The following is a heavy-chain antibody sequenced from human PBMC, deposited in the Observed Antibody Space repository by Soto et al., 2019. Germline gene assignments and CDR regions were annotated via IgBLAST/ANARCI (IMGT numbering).Heavy chain of an antibody. Sequence: GGSLRLSCAASGFTVSRNYMSWVRQAPGKGMEWVSVIYSGGSTYDADSVKGRFTISTDNSKNTLYLQMHSLRADDAAAEYCVGVNSSSWSYYYGMDVWGQGTMVTVSS. CDR3: VGVNSSSWSYYYGMDV. D-gene: IGHD6-13*01. V-gene: IGHV3-66*01. J-gene: IGHJ6*02. CDR1: GFTVSRNY. CDR2: IYSGGST.